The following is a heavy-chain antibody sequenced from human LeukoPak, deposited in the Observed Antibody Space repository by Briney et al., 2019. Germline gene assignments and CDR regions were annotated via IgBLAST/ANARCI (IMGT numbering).Heavy chain of an antibody. V-gene: IGHV3-72*01. CDR3: AKDLYVWGSYRLDY. D-gene: IGHD3-16*02. Sequence: GGSLRLSCAASGFTFNDHYMDWVRQAPGKGLEWVGRVKNKANSYITDYAASVKDRFTISRDDSKNSLSLQMNSLRTEDTAVYYCAKDLYVWGSYRLDYWGQGTLVTVSS. J-gene: IGHJ4*02. CDR1: GFTFNDHY. CDR2: VKNKANSYIT.